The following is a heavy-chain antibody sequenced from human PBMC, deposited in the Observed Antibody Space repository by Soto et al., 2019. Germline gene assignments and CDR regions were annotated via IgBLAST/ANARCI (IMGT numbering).Heavy chain of an antibody. CDR1: GGSISSSSYY. D-gene: IGHD3-10*01. CDR3: LCYYGSGSHTNWFDP. Sequence: SETLSLTCTVSGGSISSSSYYWGWIRQPPGKGLEWIGSIYYSGSTYYNPSLKSRVTISVDTSKNQFSLKLSSVTAADTAVYYCLCYYGSGSHTNWFDPWGQGTLVTVSS. J-gene: IGHJ5*02. CDR2: IYYSGST. V-gene: IGHV4-39*01.